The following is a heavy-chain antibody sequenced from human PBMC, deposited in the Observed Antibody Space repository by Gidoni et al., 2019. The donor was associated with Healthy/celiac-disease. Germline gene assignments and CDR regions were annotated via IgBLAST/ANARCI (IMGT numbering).Heavy chain of an antibody. CDR2: INPSGGST. Sequence: QVQLVQSGADVQKPGASLKVSCKASGYTFPSYYMHWVRQAPGQGLEWMGIINPSGGSTSYAQKFQGRVTMTRDTSTSTVYMELSSLRSEDTAVYYCARGSGSYLFDYWGQGTLVTVSS. J-gene: IGHJ4*02. CDR1: GYTFPSYY. CDR3: ARGSGSYLFDY. V-gene: IGHV1-46*01. D-gene: IGHD1-26*01.